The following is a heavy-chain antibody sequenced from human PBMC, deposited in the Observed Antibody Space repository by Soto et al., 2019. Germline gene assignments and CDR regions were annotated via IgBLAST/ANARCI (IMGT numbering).Heavy chain of an antibody. CDR3: AKDRMGAGVRGYFDY. D-gene: IGHD3-10*01. CDR1: GFTFSSYG. Sequence: QVQLVESGGGVVQPGKSPRLSCAGSGFTFSSYGMDWVRQAPGKGLEWVAVISYDRSNKYYADSVKGRFTISRDNSKNTLYLQMSSLRADDTAVYYCAKDRMGAGVRGYFDYWGQGTLVTVSS. V-gene: IGHV3-30*18. J-gene: IGHJ4*02. CDR2: ISYDRSNK.